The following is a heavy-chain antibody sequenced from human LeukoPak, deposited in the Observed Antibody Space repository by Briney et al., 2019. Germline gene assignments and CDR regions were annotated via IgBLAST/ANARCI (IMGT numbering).Heavy chain of an antibody. J-gene: IGHJ2*01. Sequence: SETPSLTCTVSGGSISSGDYYWTWIRQHPGKGLEWIGYIYHSGYTYYNPSLKSRVTMSLDTSKNKFSLKLSSVTAADTAVYYCVRGRYDSSGYNYWYFDLWGRGTLFTVSS. CDR1: GGSISSGDYY. CDR3: VRGRYDSSGYNYWYFDL. CDR2: IYHSGYT. V-gene: IGHV4-31*03. D-gene: IGHD3-22*01.